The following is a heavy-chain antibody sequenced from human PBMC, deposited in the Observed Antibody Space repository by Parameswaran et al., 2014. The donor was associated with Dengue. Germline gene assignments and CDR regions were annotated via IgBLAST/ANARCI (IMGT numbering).Heavy chain of an antibody. CDR3: TTDSPLGYCSGGSCYWFDP. Sequence: VRQAPGKGLEWVGRIKSKSDGGTTDYAAPVKGRFTISRDDSKNTLYLQMNSLKTEDTAVYYCTTDSPLGYCSGGSCYWFDPWGQGTLVTVSS. V-gene: IGHV3-15*01. J-gene: IGHJ5*02. D-gene: IGHD2-15*01. CDR2: IKSKSDGGTT.